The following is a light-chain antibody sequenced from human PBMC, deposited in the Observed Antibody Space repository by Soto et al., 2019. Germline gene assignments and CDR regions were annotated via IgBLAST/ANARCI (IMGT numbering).Light chain of an antibody. CDR2: DVS. J-gene: IGLJ3*02. Sequence: QSVLTQPASVSGSPGQSITISCTGNSSDVGGYNYVSWYQQHPGKAPKLMIYDVSNRPSGVSNRFSGSKSGNTASLTISGLQAEDEADYYCSSYTSSSTWVFGGGTKLTVL. CDR1: SSDVGGYNY. CDR3: SSYTSSSTWV. V-gene: IGLV2-14*01.